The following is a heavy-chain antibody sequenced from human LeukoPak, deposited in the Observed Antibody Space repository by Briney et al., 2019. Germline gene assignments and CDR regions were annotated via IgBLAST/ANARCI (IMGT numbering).Heavy chain of an antibody. V-gene: IGHV3-21*01. CDR3: ATWDDYGDFVAFEY. CDR1: GFTFSSYT. Sequence: GSLRLSCGGSGFTFSSYTMNWVRQAPGKGLEWVASISSSATYIYYADSVRGRFTTSRDDAKKSVFLHMNSLRAEDTAVYFCATWDDYGDFVAFEYWGQGTLVTVSS. J-gene: IGHJ4*02. CDR2: ISSSATYI. D-gene: IGHD4-17*01.